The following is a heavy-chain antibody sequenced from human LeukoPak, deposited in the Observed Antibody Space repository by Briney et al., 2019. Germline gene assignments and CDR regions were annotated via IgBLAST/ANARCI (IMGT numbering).Heavy chain of an antibody. CDR1: GGSISSSSYY. J-gene: IGHJ3*02. D-gene: IGHD3-22*01. CDR2: IYYSGST. V-gene: IGHV4-39*01. CDR3: ARLLSGTPSLGSGYYYGDAFDI. Sequence: PSETLSLTCTVSGGSISSSSYYWGWIRQPPGKGLEWIGSIYYSGSTYYNPSLKSRVTISVDTSKNQFSLKLSSVTAADTAVYYCARLLSGTPSLGSGYYYGDAFDIWGQGTMVTVSS.